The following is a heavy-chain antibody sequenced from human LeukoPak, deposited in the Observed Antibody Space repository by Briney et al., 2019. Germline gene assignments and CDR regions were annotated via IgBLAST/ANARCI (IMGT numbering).Heavy chain of an antibody. J-gene: IGHJ5*02. V-gene: IGHV3-74*01. D-gene: IGHD6-13*01. Sequence: GRSLRLSCAASGFTFSSYWMHCVRHAPGKGLVWVSRISYDGGDPNYADSVKGRFTISRDNAKNTLYLQMNSLTAEDTAVYYCARGYSSRLYNWLDPWGQGTLVTVSS. CDR1: GFTFSSYW. CDR2: ISYDGGDP. CDR3: ARGYSSRLYNWLDP.